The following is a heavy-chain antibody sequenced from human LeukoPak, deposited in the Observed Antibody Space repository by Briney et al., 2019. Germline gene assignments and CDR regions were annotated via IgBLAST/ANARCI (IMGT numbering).Heavy chain of an antibody. J-gene: IGHJ3*02. CDR2: IRYDGSNK. CDR1: GFTFSSYG. Sequence: GGSLRLSCAASGFTFSSYGMHWVRQAPGKGLEWVAFIRYDGSNKYYADSVKGRFTISRDNSKNTLYLQMNSLRAEDTAVYYCASSGSYPKGAFDIWGQGTMVTASS. CDR3: ASSGSYPKGAFDI. D-gene: IGHD1-26*01. V-gene: IGHV3-30*02.